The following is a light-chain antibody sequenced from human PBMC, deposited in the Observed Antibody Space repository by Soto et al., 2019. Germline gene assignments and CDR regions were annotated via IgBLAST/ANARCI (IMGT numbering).Light chain of an antibody. V-gene: IGLV2-23*02. CDR1: SSDVGSYNL. CDR2: EVS. Sequence: QSVLTHPASVSGSPGQSITISCTGTSSDVGSYNLVSWYQQHPGKAPKLMIYEVSKRPSGVSNRFSGSKSGNTASLTISGLQAEDEADYYCCSYAGSSTWVFGGGTKLTVL. CDR3: CSYAGSSTWV. J-gene: IGLJ3*02.